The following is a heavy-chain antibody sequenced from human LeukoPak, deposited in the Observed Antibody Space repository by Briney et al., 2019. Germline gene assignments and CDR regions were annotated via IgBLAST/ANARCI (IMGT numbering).Heavy chain of an antibody. V-gene: IGHV3-11*01. D-gene: IGHD1-26*01. CDR1: GFTFSDYY. Sequence: SGGSLRLSCAASGFTFSDYYMSWIRQAPGKGLEWVSYISSSGSTIYYADSVKGRFTIPRDNAKNSLYLQMNSLRAEDTAVYYCARGYSGSYLLPADYWGQGTLVTVSS. CDR2: ISSSGSTI. CDR3: ARGYSGSYLLPADY. J-gene: IGHJ4*02.